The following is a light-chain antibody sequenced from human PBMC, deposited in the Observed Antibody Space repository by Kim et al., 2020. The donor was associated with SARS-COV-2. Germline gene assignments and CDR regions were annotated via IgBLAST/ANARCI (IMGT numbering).Light chain of an antibody. J-gene: IGLJ1*01. CDR3: SSHTNANTRL. CDR2: DVS. V-gene: IGLV2-14*03. Sequence: GQSITISCTGTSSDIGAFNYVSWFQQHPGKAPKLLIYDVSQRPSGISNRFSGSTSGYTASLTISGLQAEDEADYYCSSHTNANTRLFGPGTKVTVL. CDR1: SSDIGAFNY.